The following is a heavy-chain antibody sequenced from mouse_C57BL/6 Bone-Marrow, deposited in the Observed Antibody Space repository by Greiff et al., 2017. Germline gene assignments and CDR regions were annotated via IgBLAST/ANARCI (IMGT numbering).Heavy chain of an antibody. D-gene: IGHD1-1*01. CDR2: IHPNSGST. CDR1: GYTFTSYW. CDR3: VMYYYGAFDV. V-gene: IGHV1-64*01. Sequence: QVQLQQSGAELVKPGASVKLSCKASGYTFTSYWMHWVKQRPGQGLEWIGMIHPNSGSTNYNEKFKSKATLTVDKSSSTAYMQLSSLTSEDSAVYYCVMYYYGAFDVWGTGTTVTVSS. J-gene: IGHJ1*03.